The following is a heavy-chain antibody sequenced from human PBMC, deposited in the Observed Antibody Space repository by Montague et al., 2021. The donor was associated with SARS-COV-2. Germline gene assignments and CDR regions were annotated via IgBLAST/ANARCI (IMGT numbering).Heavy chain of an antibody. CDR1: GDSVVEIRGR. CDR2: LYYRKKKYY. V-gene: IGHV6-1*01. J-gene: IGHJ4*02. CDR3: ARDPRYSLSWSFDY. D-gene: IGHD1-26*01. Sequence: CAISGDSVVEIRGRWEEHTYELPTHLQLVGRLYYRKKKYYDYAVSVKSRMTISPDTSKNQFSLQLSSVTPEDRAVYYCARDPRYSLSWSFDYWGQGTLVTVSS.